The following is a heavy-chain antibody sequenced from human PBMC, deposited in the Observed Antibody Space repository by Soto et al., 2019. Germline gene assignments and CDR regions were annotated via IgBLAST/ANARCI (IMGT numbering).Heavy chain of an antibody. J-gene: IGHJ6*02. V-gene: IGHV5-51*01. CDR3: ARPGLDYYGSGSTIDYGMDV. D-gene: IGHD3-10*01. CDR1: GYSFTSYW. CDR2: IYPGDSDT. Sequence: GESLKISCKGSGYSFTSYWIGWVRQMPGKGLEWMGIIYPGDSDTRYSPSSQGQVTISADKSISTAYLQWSSLKASDTAMYYCARPGLDYYGSGSTIDYGMDVWGQGTTVTVSS.